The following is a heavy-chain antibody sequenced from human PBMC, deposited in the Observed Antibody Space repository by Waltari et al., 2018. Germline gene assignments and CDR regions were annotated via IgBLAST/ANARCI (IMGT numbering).Heavy chain of an antibody. J-gene: IGHJ3*02. V-gene: IGHV4-61*01. CDR2: IYHSGNP. CDR1: RGSVNSLKHY. CDR3: AREEWIGERWLVPNAIFDM. D-gene: IGHD6-19*01. Sequence: QVQLQESGPGLVKPSETLSLTCTGSRGSVNSLKHYWSWIRQPPGQGPEWVGYIYHSGNPSYNPSLKSRVTISVDTSKNQFSLKMTSVTAADTAVYYCAREEWIGERWLVPNAIFDMWGRGTLVTVSS.